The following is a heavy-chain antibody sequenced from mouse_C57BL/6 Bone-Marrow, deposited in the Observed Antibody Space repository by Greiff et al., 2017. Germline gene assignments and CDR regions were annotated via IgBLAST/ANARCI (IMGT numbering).Heavy chain of an antibody. V-gene: IGHV6-6*01. Sequence: EVKVEESGGGLVQPGGSMKLSCAASGFTFSDAWMDWVRPSPEKGLEWVAEIRNKANNHATYYAESVKGRFTISRDDSKSSVYLQMSSLRAEDTCIYYCTTIYCYGSSYFDYWGQGTTLTVSS. CDR1: GFTFSDAW. D-gene: IGHD1-1*01. CDR3: TTIYCYGSSYFDY. J-gene: IGHJ2*01. CDR2: IRNKANNHAT.